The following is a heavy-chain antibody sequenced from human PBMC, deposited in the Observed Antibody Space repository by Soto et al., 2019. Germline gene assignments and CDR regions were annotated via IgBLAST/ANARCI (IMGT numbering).Heavy chain of an antibody. D-gene: IGHD5-18*01. Sequence: QLRLQESGPGLVKPSETLSLSCIVSGGSISRSPYSWAWLRQPPGQGLEWIGTIFYSGNIYYSASLQGGVSISVDTSKEQFSLKVRSVTAADTAVYYCARHAAARRADVVAFQVWGQGTPVTVSS. V-gene: IGHV4-39*01. CDR2: IFYSGNI. CDR3: ARHAAARRADVVAFQV. CDR1: GGSISRSPYS. J-gene: IGHJ3*01.